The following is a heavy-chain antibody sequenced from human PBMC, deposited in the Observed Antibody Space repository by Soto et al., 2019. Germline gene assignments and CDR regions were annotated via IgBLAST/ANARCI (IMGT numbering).Heavy chain of an antibody. V-gene: IGHV4-61*03. CDR3: VRVLDSSWYADL. Sequence: WTWIRQAPGTGLEYIGYIFYTGVTNYNTSLSSRVTISLDTSKNHFSLKLNSMTAADTAVYYCVRVLDSSWYADLWGRGTLVTVSS. D-gene: IGHD3-22*01. CDR2: IFYTGVT. J-gene: IGHJ2*01.